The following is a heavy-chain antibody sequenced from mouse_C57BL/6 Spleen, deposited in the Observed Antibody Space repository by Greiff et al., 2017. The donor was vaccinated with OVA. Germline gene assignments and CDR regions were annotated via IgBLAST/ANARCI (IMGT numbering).Heavy chain of an antibody. D-gene: IGHD4-1*01. CDR3: ARQLGPFYFDY. V-gene: IGHV5-9*01. J-gene: IGHJ2*01. CDR2: ISGGGGNT. Sequence: EVMLVESGGGLVKPGGSLKLSCAASGFTFSSYTMSWVRQTPEKRLEWVATISGGGGNTYYPASVKGRFTISRDNAKNTLYLQMSSLRSEDTALYYCARQLGPFYFDYWGQGTTLTVSS. CDR1: GFTFSSYT.